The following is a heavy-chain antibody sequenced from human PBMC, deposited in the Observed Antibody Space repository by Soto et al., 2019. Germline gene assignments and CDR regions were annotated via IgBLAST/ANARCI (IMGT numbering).Heavy chain of an antibody. CDR1: GGSISSGDYY. CDR2: IYYSGST. Sequence: SETLSLTCTVSGGSISSGDYYWSWIRQPPGKGLEWIGYIYYSGSTYYNPSLKSRVTISVDTSKNQFSLKLSSVTAADTAVYYCARDSYYQLHAFDIWGQGTMVTVS. D-gene: IGHD2-2*01. V-gene: IGHV4-30-4*01. CDR3: ARDSYYQLHAFDI. J-gene: IGHJ3*02.